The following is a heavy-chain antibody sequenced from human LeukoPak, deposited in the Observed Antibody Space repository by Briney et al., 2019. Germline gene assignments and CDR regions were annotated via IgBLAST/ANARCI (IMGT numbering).Heavy chain of an antibody. J-gene: IGHJ4*02. CDR1: GFTFSGYA. D-gene: IGHD3-16*01. Sequence: PGGSLRLSCAASGFTFSGYAMNWVRQAPGKGLEWVSYISSSSSTIYYADSVKGRFTISRDNAKNSLYLQMNSLRDEDTAVYYCARELFSSDYIWGSYYHQFDYWGQGTLVTVSS. CDR2: ISSSSSTI. V-gene: IGHV3-48*02. CDR3: ARELFSSDYIWGSYYHQFDY.